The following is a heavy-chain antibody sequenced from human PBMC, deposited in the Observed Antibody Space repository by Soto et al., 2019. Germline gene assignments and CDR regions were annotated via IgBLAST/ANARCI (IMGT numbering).Heavy chain of an antibody. D-gene: IGHD4-17*01. CDR3: ARDRSTTTVTPYYFDY. J-gene: IGHJ4*02. V-gene: IGHV3-21*01. CDR1: GFTFSSYN. CDR2: ISSSSSYI. Sequence: EVQLVESGGGLVKPGGSLRLSCAASGFTFSSYNMNWVRQAPGKGLEWVSSISSSSSYIYYADSVKGRFTISRDNAKNSLYLKMNSLRAEETAVYYCARDRSTTTVTPYYFDYWGQGTLVTVSS.